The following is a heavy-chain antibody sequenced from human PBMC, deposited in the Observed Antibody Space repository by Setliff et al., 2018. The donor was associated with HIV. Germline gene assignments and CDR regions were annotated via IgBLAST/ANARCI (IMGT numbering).Heavy chain of an antibody. Sequence: LSLTCAVSADSIGTNHWWNWVRQPPGKGLEWVSNTKFDGSESYYVDSVKGRFIASTDNAKNSLFLQMNSLKAEDTAVYYCARAYNVYDYRFDSSGYDYWGQGTLVTVSS. D-gene: IGHD3-22*01. J-gene: IGHJ4*02. CDR3: ARAYNVYDYRFDSSGYDY. V-gene: IGHV3-7*03. CDR2: TKFDGSES. CDR1: ADSIGTNHW.